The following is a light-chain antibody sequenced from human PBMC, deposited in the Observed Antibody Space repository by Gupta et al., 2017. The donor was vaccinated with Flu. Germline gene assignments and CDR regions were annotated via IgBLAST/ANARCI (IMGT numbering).Light chain of an antibody. CDR1: NIGSKN. CDR3: QVWDDTTENQI. Sequence: GKTGRITGGGNNIGSKNVHWYQQKPAQAPILFFNDDSDRHSGIPERLSGSNYGTTATVTISRVEAGEEADYFCQVWDDTTENQIFGGGTKLTVL. V-gene: IGLV3-21*03. J-gene: IGLJ2*01. CDR2: DDS.